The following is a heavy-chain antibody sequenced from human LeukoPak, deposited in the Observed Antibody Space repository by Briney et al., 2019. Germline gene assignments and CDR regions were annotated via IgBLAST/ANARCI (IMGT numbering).Heavy chain of an antibody. Sequence: SETLSLTCTVSGGSISSYYWSWIRQPPGKGLEWIGNIYYSGSTNYNPSLKSRVTMSVDTSKNQFSLKLSSVTAADTAVYYCARDECSSTSCYAWSAFDIWGQGTMVTVSS. V-gene: IGHV4-59*12. J-gene: IGHJ3*02. CDR2: IYYSGST. D-gene: IGHD2-2*01. CDR3: ARDECSSTSCYAWSAFDI. CDR1: GGSISSYY.